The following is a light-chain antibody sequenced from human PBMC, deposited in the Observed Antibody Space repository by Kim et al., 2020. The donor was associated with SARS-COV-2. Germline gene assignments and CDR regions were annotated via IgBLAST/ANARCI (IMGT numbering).Light chain of an antibody. Sequence: GQGVTISCSGSSSNIGSNSVNWYQQVPGTAPKVLIYNNNHRPSGIPDRFSASKSGTSASLAISGLQAEDEADYYCASWDDTLSGLVFGGGTQLTVL. CDR2: NNN. CDR3: ASWDDTLSGLV. CDR1: SSNIGSNS. V-gene: IGLV1-44*01. J-gene: IGLJ3*02.